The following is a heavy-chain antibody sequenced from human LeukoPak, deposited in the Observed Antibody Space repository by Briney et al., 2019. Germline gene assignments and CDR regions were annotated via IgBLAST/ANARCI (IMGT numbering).Heavy chain of an antibody. D-gene: IGHD2-15*01. CDR1: GYTFTNYG. V-gene: IGHV1-18*01. CDR2: VSAYGGNT. Sequence: GASVKVSCKASGYTFTNYGISWVRQAPGQGLEWMGWVSAYGGNTNYVQKVQGRVTMTTDTSTSTAYMELRSLRSDDTAVYYCARDCIGCHGFDHWGQGTLVTVSS. CDR3: ARDCIGCHGFDH. J-gene: IGHJ4*02.